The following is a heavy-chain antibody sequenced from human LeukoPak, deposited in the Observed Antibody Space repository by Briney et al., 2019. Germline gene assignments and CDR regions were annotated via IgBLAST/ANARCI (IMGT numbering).Heavy chain of an antibody. V-gene: IGHV4-59*12. CDR2: IYHSGST. CDR3: ARDLVDSGQVGGAFDI. D-gene: IGHD5-12*01. Sequence: PSETLSLTCTVSGGSISSYYWSWIRQPPGKGLEWIGYIYHSGSTYYNPSLKSRVTISVDRSKNQFSLKLSSVAAADTAVYYCARDLVDSGQVGGAFDIWGQGTMVTVSS. J-gene: IGHJ3*02. CDR1: GGSISSYY.